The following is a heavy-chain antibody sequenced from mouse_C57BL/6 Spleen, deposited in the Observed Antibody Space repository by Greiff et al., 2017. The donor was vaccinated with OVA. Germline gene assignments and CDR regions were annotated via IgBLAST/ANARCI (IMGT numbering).Heavy chain of an antibody. CDR3: ARDSYYGSSNWYFDV. CDR2: IDPSDSYT. J-gene: IGHJ1*03. CDR1: GYTFTSYW. V-gene: IGHV1-50*01. Sequence: QVQLKQSGAELVKPGASVKLSCKASGYTFTSYWMQWVKQRPGQGLEWIGEIDPSDSYTNYNQKFKGKATLTVDTSSSTAYMQLSSLTSEDSAVHYCARDSYYGSSNWYFDVWGTGTTVTVSS. D-gene: IGHD1-1*01.